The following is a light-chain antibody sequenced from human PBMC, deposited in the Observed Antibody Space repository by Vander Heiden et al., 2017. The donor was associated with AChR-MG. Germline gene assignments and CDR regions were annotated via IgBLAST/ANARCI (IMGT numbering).Light chain of an antibody. CDR2: DVS. Sequence: QSALTQPASVSGFPGQSITIHCTGTSSDVGGYNYVSWYQQHPGNAPKLMTHDVSNRPSVVSNRFSGSKSGNTASLTISGLQAEDEADYYCSSYTSSSTWVFGGGTKLTVL. J-gene: IGLJ3*02. V-gene: IGLV2-14*01. CDR3: SSYTSSSTWV. CDR1: SSDVGGYNY.